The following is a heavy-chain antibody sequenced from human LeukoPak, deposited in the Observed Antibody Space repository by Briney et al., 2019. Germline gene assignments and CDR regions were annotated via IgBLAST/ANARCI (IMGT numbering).Heavy chain of an antibody. CDR2: ISGSGGST. J-gene: IGHJ4*02. CDR1: GFTFSSYA. CDR3: AKDLYYYYDSSGYYYRWGAGNQKPCFDY. Sequence: PGGSLRLSCAASGFTFSSYAMSWVRQAPGKGLEWVSAISGSGGSTYYADPVKGRFTISRDNSKNTLYLQMNSLRAEDTAVYYCAKDLYYYYDSSGYYYRWGAGNQKPCFDYWGQGTLVTVSS. D-gene: IGHD3-22*01. V-gene: IGHV3-23*01.